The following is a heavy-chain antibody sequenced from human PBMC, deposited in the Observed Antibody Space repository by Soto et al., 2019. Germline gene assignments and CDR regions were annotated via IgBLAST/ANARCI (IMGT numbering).Heavy chain of an antibody. Sequence: ASVKVSCKASRYTFTKYFTQWVRQATGQGLEWMGWMNPNSGNTGYAQKFQGRVTMTRNTSISTAYMELSSLRSEDTAVYYCARGSSDFWSGYYPQAYYYYYMDVWGKGTTVTVSS. CDR1: RYTFTKYF. V-gene: IGHV1-8*01. CDR2: MNPNSGNT. D-gene: IGHD3-3*01. CDR3: ARGSSDFWSGYYPQAYYYYYMDV. J-gene: IGHJ6*03.